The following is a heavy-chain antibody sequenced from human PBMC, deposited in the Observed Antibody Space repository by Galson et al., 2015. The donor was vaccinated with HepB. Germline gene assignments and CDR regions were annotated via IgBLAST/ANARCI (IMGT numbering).Heavy chain of an antibody. J-gene: IGHJ4*02. CDR3: ARDRDFWTGSTLVDS. CDR1: GYTFTNYG. Sequence: SVKVSCKASGYTFTNYGITWVRQAPGQGLEWMGWISGHNGNTNYAQKIQGRVTMTTETSTSTAYMELRSLRSDDTAVYYCARDRDFWTGSTLVDSWGQGTLVTVSS. CDR2: ISGHNGNT. V-gene: IGHV1-18*01. D-gene: IGHD3/OR15-3a*01.